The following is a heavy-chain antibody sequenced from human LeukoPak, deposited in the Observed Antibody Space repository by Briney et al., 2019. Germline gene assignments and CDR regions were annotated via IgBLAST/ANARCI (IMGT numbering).Heavy chain of an antibody. V-gene: IGHV3-48*03. CDR2: ISSSGSTI. Sequence: GGALRLSCAAPGFTPSSYSMNLVRQAPGKGLEGVSYISSSGSTIYYADSVKGRFTISRDNAKNSLYLQMNSLRAEDTAVYYCAELGITMIGGVWGKGTTVTISS. CDR3: AELGITMIGGV. J-gene: IGHJ6*04. D-gene: IGHD3-10*02. CDR1: GFTPSSYS.